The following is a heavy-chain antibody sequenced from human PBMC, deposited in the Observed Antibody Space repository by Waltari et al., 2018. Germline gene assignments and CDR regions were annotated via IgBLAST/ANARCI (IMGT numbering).Heavy chain of an antibody. D-gene: IGHD1-26*01. CDR1: GGSISGYY. CDR2: INHSGST. CDR3: AKVHTLKAGAYYCDY. J-gene: IGHJ4*02. Sequence: QVQLQESGPGLVKPSETLSLTCTVSGGSISGYYWSWIRQPPGKGLEWIGEINHSGSTNYNPSLKRRVTRSGDTAKNQVSLKRSSVTAEDTAVYYCAKVHTLKAGAYYCDYWGQGTLVTVSS. V-gene: IGHV4-34*10.